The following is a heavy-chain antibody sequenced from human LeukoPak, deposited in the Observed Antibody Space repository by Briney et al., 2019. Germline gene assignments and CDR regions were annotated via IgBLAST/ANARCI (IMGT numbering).Heavy chain of an antibody. CDR1: GFTFSSYG. V-gene: IGHV3-23*01. CDR3: ARMLGVAFDI. Sequence: GRSLRLSCAASGFTFSSYGMHWVRQAPGKGLEWVSSVSGSGDSTYYADSVKGRFTISRDNSKNTLFLQMNSLRAEDTAVYYCARMLGVAFDIWGQGTMVSISS. D-gene: IGHD3-10*02. CDR2: VSGSGDST. J-gene: IGHJ3*02.